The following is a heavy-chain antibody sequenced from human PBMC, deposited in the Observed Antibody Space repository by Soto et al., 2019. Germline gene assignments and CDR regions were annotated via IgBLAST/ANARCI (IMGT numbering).Heavy chain of an antibody. J-gene: IGHJ5*02. D-gene: IGHD3-10*01. CDR1: GGSISRSSYY. CDR3: ARLRTSGPLWFGELLFWFDP. CDR2: IYYSGST. Sequence: SETLSLTCTVSGGSISRSSYYWGWIRQPPGKGLEWIGCIYYSGSTYYNPSLKSRVTISVDTSKNQFSLKLSSVTAADTAVYYCARLRTSGPLWFGELLFWFDPWGQGTLVTVSS. V-gene: IGHV4-39*07.